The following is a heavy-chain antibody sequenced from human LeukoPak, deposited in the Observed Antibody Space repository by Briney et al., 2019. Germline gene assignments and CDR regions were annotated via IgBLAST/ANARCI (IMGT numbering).Heavy chain of an antibody. CDR2: INPNSGGT. CDR1: GYTFTGYY. D-gene: IGHD2-2*01. J-gene: IGHJ5*02. CDR3: ARYILYCSSTSCYRNNWFDP. V-gene: IGHV1-2*02. Sequence: ASVKVSCKASGYTFTGYYMHWVRQAPGQGLEWMGWINPNSGGTNYAQNFQGRVTMTRDTSISTAYMELSRLRSDDTAVYYCARYILYCSSTSCYRNNWFDPWGQGTLVTVSS.